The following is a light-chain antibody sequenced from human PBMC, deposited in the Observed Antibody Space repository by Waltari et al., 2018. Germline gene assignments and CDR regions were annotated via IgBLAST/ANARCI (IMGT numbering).Light chain of an antibody. Sequence: QSVLTQPASVSGSPGQSITISCTGTSSDVGNSNVVSWYLQDPGKVPKLLIYEDTMRPSGVSMRFSVSKSVNTAFLTFAGLRTEDEGDYYCCSYSRSGTFLFGTGTRVTVL. CDR1: SSDVGNSNV. CDR3: CSYSRSGTFL. J-gene: IGLJ1*01. CDR2: EDT. V-gene: IGLV2-23*01.